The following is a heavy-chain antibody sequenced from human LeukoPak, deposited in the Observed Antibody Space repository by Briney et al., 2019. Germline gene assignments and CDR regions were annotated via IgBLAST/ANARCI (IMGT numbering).Heavy chain of an antibody. CDR3: ARGGKYYYDSSGSFYYYYMDV. V-gene: IGHV1-18*01. CDR1: GYTFTTYG. D-gene: IGHD3-22*01. CDR2: ITPNNGNI. Sequence: ASVKVSCKASGYTFTTYGITWVRQAPGQGLEWMGWITPNNGNINYAQKFQGRFTMTTDTSTTTAYMELRSLRSDDTAAYYCARGGKYYYDSSGSFYYYYMDVWGKGTTVTVSS. J-gene: IGHJ6*03.